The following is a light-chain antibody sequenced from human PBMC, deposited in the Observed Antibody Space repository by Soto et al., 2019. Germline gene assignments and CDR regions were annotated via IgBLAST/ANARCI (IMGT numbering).Light chain of an antibody. J-gene: IGKJ1*01. V-gene: IGKV1-5*03. Sequence: DIHMTQSPSTMSASVGDRVTITCRASQSISVWLAWYQQKAGKAPNLLIYKASRLESGVPSRFSGSGSGTEFTLTISRLEPEDCAVYYCQQYGNSRTFGQGTKVDI. CDR3: QQYGNSRT. CDR1: QSISVW. CDR2: KAS.